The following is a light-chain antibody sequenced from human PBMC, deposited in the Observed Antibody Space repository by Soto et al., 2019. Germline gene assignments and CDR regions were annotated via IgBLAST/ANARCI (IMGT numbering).Light chain of an antibody. Sequence: DIQMTQSPSSLSASVGDRVTVTCQASQDISNYLNWYQQKPGKAPKLLIYDASNLETGVPSRFSGSGSGADFTFTISSLQPEDIATYHCQQYDDLVTFGGGTRWIS. CDR1: QDISNY. J-gene: IGKJ4*01. CDR3: QQYDDLVT. CDR2: DAS. V-gene: IGKV1-33*01.